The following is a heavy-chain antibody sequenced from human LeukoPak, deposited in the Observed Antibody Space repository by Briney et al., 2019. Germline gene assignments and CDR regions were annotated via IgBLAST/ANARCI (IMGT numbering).Heavy chain of an antibody. D-gene: IGHD6-6*01. CDR3: AKFVGSIAARPGFDY. CDR1: GFTFSSYA. J-gene: IGHJ4*02. Sequence: GALRLSCAASGFTFSSYAMSWVRQAPGKGLEWVSAISGSGGSTYYADSVKGRFTISRDNSKNTLYLQMNSLRAEDTAVYYCAKFVGSIAARPGFDYWGQGTLVTVSS. V-gene: IGHV3-23*01. CDR2: ISGSGGST.